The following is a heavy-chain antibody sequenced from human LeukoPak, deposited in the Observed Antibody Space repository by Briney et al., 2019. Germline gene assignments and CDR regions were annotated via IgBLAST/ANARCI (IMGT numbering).Heavy chain of an antibody. V-gene: IGHV6-1*01. CDR3: ARRLTQYDCFDP. J-gene: IGHJ5*02. CDR1: GDSVSSNSVT. CDR2: TYYRSTWYN. D-gene: IGHD2-2*01. Sequence: TLSLTCAISGDSVSSNSVTWNWIRQSPSGGLEWLGRTYYRSTWYNDYAVSVRGRITVNPDTSKNQFSLHLNSVTPEDTAVYYCARRLTQYDCFDPWGQGILVTVSS.